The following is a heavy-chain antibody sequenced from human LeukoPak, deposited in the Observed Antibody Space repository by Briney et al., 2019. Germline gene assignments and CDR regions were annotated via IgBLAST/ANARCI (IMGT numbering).Heavy chain of an antibody. CDR1: GFTFSSYA. J-gene: IGHJ1*01. CDR3: VCYDNAAEYFHY. V-gene: IGHV3-23*01. D-gene: IGHD3-22*01. Sequence: GSLRLSCAASGFTFSSYAMSWVRQAPGKGLEWVSSITTSGGSTSYADSVRGRFTISRDNSKNTLYLQMNSLRAEDTALYYCVCYDNAAEYFHYWGQGTLVTVSS. CDR2: ITTSGGST.